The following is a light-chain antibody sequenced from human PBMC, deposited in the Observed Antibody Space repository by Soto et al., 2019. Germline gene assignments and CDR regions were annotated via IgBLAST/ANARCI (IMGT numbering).Light chain of an antibody. CDR3: SSYAGGNNLL. V-gene: IGLV2-8*01. CDR1: SSDVGDYDY. CDR2: EVT. J-gene: IGLJ2*01. Sequence: QSVLNQPPSASGSPGQSVTISCTGTSSDVGDYDYVSWYQQHPGKVPKLIIYEVTKRPSGVPDRFSGSKSGNTASLTVSGLQAEDEADYYCSSYAGGNNLLFGGGTKVTVL.